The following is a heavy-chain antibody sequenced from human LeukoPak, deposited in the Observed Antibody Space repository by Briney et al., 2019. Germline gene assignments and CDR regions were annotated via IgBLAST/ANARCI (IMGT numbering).Heavy chain of an antibody. CDR3: RLLWFGESNYYYMDV. Sequence: SVKVSCKASGGTFSSYAISWVRQAPGQGLEWMGGFIPIFGTANYAQKFQGRVTITADESTSTAYMELSSLRSEDTAVYYCRLLWFGESNYYYMDVWGKGTTVTVSS. CDR2: FIPIFGTA. V-gene: IGHV1-69*13. J-gene: IGHJ6*03. CDR1: GGTFSSYA. D-gene: IGHD3-10*01.